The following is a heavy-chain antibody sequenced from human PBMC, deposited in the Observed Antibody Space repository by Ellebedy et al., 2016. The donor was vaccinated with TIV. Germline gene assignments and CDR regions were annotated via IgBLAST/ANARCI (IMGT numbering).Heavy chain of an antibody. CDR3: VLGDYGLNLPGDY. CDR1: EFTFKDHY. D-gene: IGHD4-17*01. CDR2: IDTTSSYM. V-gene: IGHV3-11*06. Sequence: GESLKISXAASEFTFKDHYMSWIRQTPGKGLEWVAYIDTTSSYMTYSPSVEGRFTISRDNPKNSLYLQMNSLRAEDTAVYYCVLGDYGLNLPGDYWGQGTLVTVSS. J-gene: IGHJ4*02.